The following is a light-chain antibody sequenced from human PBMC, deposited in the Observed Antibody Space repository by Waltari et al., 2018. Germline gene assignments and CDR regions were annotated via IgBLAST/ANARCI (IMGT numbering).Light chain of an antibody. J-gene: IGLJ2*01. CDR3: QSYDTSNVI. CDR2: EDN. Sequence: FMLTQPHSVSASPGKTVTISCTRSSGSIASNYVQWFQQRPGSAPPTVISEDNQRPSGVPVRFSGSIESSSNSASLTISGLKTEDEADYYCQSYDTSNVIFGGGTKLTVL. V-gene: IGLV6-57*03. CDR1: SGSIASNY.